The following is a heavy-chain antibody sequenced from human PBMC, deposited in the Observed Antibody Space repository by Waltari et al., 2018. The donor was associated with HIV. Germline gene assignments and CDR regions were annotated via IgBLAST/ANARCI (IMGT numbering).Heavy chain of an antibody. J-gene: IGHJ6*02. CDR1: GYSFTRYP. Sequence: QVQFEQSGAEVKKPGASVKVSCKTSGYSFTRYPMHWVRQAPGQRLEWMGWINAANGNTKYSQEFQDRVTISRDTAASTAYLELRRLRPEDTAVYYCVRDMSDTPVGPEMDVWGQGTTVTVSS. V-gene: IGHV1-3*01. D-gene: IGHD5-18*01. CDR2: INAANGNT. CDR3: VRDMSDTPVGPEMDV.